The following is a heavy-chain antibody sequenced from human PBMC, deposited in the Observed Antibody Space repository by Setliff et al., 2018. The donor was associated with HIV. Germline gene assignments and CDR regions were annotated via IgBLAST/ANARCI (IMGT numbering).Heavy chain of an antibody. V-gene: IGHV4-39*01. CDR2: IYYSGDT. Sequence: SETLSLTCSVSGGSITGSGYHWGWIRQPPGKGLEWIGNIYYSGDTFYNASLRSRLTLSVDTSKNQFSLKLNSVTASDTAMYYCTRHRRPPWDAFDIWGQGTMVTVSS. CDR3: TRHRRPPWDAFDI. J-gene: IGHJ3*02. CDR1: GGSITGSGYH.